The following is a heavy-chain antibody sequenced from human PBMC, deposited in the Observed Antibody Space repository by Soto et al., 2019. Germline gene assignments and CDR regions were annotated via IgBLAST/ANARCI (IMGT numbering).Heavy chain of an antibody. D-gene: IGHD6-13*01. J-gene: IGHJ6*04. V-gene: IGHV4-4*02. CDR1: GGSISSSNW. Sequence: PSETLSLTCAVSGGSISSSNWWSWVRQPPGKGLEWIGEIYHSGSTNYNPSLKSRVTISVDKSKNQFSLKLSSVTAADTAVYYWATQEPGYSSSWDYYSYGMDVWGKGKMVTVSS. CDR2: IYHSGST. CDR3: ATQEPGYSSSWDYYSYGMDV.